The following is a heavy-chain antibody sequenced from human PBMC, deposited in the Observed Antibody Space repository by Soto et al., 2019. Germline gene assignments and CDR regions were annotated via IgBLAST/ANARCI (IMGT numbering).Heavy chain of an antibody. V-gene: IGHV4-31*03. Sequence: SETLSLTCTVSGGSISSGGYYWSWIRQHPGKGLEWIGYIYYSGSTYYNPSLKSRVTISVDTSKNQFSLKLSSVTAADTAVYYCAGGLGVLEGMFGGMDYYYYYYMDVWGKGTTVTVSS. CDR3: AGGLGVLEGMFGGMDYYYYYYMDV. J-gene: IGHJ6*03. CDR1: GGSISSGGYY. D-gene: IGHD3-3*01. CDR2: IYYSGST.